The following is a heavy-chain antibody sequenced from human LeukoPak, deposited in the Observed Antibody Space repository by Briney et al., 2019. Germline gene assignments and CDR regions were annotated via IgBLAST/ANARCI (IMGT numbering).Heavy chain of an antibody. V-gene: IGHV3-30*18. D-gene: IGHD3-9*01. CDR2: ISYDGSNK. CDR3: AKDSGRRYFDWLFDY. CDR1: GFTFSSYG. Sequence: PGGSLRLSCAASGFTFSSYGMHWVRQAPGKGLEWVAVISYDGSNKYYADSVKGRFTISRDNSKNTLYLQMNSLRAEDTAVLYCAKDSGRRYFDWLFDYWGQEPWSPSPQ. J-gene: IGHJ5*01.